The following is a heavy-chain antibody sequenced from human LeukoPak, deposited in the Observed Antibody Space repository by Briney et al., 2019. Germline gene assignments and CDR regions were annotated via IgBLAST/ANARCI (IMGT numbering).Heavy chain of an antibody. CDR3: ARAGYSSGWYYFDY. CDR1: GFIFSTYG. J-gene: IGHJ4*02. V-gene: IGHV3-74*01. D-gene: IGHD6-19*01. Sequence: PGGSLRLSCAASGFIFSTYGMRWVRQAPGKGLVWVSRSKNDGRSTSYADSVKGRFTISRDSAKNTLFLQMDSLRAEDTAVYYCARAGYSSGWYYFDYWGQGTLVTVSS. CDR2: SKNDGRST.